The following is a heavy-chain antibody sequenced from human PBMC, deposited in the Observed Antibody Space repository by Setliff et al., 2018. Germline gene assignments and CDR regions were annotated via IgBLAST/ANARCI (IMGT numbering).Heavy chain of an antibody. CDR2: FFYSGDT. V-gene: IGHV4-59*02. CDR1: GASVRSHY. D-gene: IGHD3-10*01. J-gene: IGHJ4*02. Sequence: SETLSLTCTVSGASVRSHYRSWIRQSPEKGLEWIGFFFYSGDTKSNPSLKSRVTMSVDTSKNQFSLKLNSVTAADTAVYYCARDRTYYGSGTYTRYFDCWGQGTLVTVSS. CDR3: ARDRTYYGSGTYTRYFDC.